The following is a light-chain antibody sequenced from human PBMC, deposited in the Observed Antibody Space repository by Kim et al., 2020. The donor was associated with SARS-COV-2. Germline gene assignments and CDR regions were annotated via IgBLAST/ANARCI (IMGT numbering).Light chain of an antibody. CDR3: QSYNRDNVL. CDR2: EDD. Sequence: GKTVTISCTRSGGSIDDNYVQWYQQRPGGVPTIVIYEDDQRPSGVSDRFSGSIDNSSNSASLTISGLRTEDEADYYCQSYNRDNVLFGGGTQLTVL. V-gene: IGLV6-57*03. J-gene: IGLJ2*01. CDR1: GGSIDDNY.